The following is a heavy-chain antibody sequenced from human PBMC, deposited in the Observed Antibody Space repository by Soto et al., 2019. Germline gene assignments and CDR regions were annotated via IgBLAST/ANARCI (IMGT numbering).Heavy chain of an antibody. J-gene: IGHJ4*02. CDR2: ISAYNVNT. CDR3: ARVSRSGTHSAFSFHS. V-gene: IGHV1-18*01. D-gene: IGHD1-1*01. CDR1: GYSFTTSG. Sequence: ASVKASCEASGYSFTTSGISWVRQAPGQGLEWMGWISAYNVNTNYAQKLQGRVTMTTDTSTSTAYMELRSLRSDDTAVYYCARVSRSGTHSAFSFHSSGQGSPVT.